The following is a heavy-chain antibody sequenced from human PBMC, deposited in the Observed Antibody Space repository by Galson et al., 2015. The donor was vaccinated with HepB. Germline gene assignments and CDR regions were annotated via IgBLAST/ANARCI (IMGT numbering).Heavy chain of an antibody. Sequence: SLRLSCAASGFRFNFYGMHWVRQAPRKGLEHISYISSNGASTYYAASVKGRFTISRDNSKNTLSLQLSSLKIEDTVVSFCVQTSIFGAGPTEYALEYWGQGTLVTVS. CDR2: ISSNGAST. CDR1: GFRFNFYG. V-gene: IGHV3-64D*06. D-gene: IGHD3-3*01. J-gene: IGHJ4*02. CDR3: VQTSIFGAGPTEYALEY.